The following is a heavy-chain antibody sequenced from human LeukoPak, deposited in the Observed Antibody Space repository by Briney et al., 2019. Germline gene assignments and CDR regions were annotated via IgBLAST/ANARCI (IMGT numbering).Heavy chain of an antibody. CDR1: GFTVSSNY. CDR2: IYSGGST. D-gene: IGHD2-2*01. Sequence: GSLRLSCAASGFTVSSNYMSWVRQAPGKGLEWVSVIYSGGSTYYADSVKGRFTISRDNSKNTLYLQMNSLRAEDTAVYYCARNGYCSSTSCSSFDYWGQGTLVTVSS. CDR3: ARNGYCSSTSCSSFDY. V-gene: IGHV3-53*01. J-gene: IGHJ4*02.